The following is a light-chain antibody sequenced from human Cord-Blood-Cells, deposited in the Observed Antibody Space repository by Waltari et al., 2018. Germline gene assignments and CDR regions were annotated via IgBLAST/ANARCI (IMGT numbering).Light chain of an antibody. CDR3: SSYTSSSTRDVV. V-gene: IGLV2-14*01. CDR1: SSDVGGYNY. CDR2: EVS. Sequence: QSALTQPASVSGSPGQSITISCTGTSSDVGGYNYVSWYRQHPGKAPKLMIYEVSNRTSGVSNRFSGSKSGNTAALTVSGLQAEDEADYYCSSYTSSSTRDVVFGGGTKLTVL. J-gene: IGLJ2*01.